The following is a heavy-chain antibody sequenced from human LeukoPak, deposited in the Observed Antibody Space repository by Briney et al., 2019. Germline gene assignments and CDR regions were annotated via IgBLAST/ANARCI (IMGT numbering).Heavy chain of an antibody. D-gene: IGHD5-24*01. CDR1: GGSISSYY. CDR2: IYYSGST. V-gene: IGHV4-59*12. Sequence: PSETLSLTCTVSGGSISSYYWSWIRQPPGKGLEWIGYIYYSGSTNYNPSLKSRVTISVDTSKNQFSLKLSSVTAADTAVYYCAARPVEMATTYTDYWGQGTLVTVSS. J-gene: IGHJ4*02. CDR3: AARPVEMATTYTDY.